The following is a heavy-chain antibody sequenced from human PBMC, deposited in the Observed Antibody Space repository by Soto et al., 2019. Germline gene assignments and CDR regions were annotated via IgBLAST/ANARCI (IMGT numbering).Heavy chain of an antibody. CDR1: GGSISSSNW. J-gene: IGHJ6*02. D-gene: IGHD3-10*02. CDR2: MYHSGST. V-gene: IGHV4-4*02. CDR3: ASVRGGYYYAMDV. Sequence: QVQLQESGPGLVKPSGTLSLTCAVSGGSISSSNWWSWVRQPPGKGLEWIGEMYHSGSTNYNPALKSRVAISVDKPQTTFSLKLSSVTAADTAVYYGASVRGGYYYAMDVWGQGATVTVCS.